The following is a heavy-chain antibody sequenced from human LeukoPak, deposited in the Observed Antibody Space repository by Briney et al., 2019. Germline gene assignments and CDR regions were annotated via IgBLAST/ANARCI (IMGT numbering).Heavy chain of an antibody. Sequence: GGSLRLSCAASGFTFSGYWMHWARQSPGKGLVWVSCINGDGSDTRYADSVKGRFTISRDNAKNTLYLQMNSLRVEATAVYYCARDPRNKGFDPWGQGTLVTVSS. CDR2: INGDGSDT. J-gene: IGHJ5*02. CDR3: ARDPRNKGFDP. V-gene: IGHV3-74*01. D-gene: IGHD1/OR15-1a*01. CDR1: GFTFSGYW.